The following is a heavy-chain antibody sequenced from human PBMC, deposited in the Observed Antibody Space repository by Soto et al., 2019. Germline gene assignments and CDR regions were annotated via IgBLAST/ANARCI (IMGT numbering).Heavy chain of an antibody. CDR1: GGPFAHFA. CDR2: IIPTFGTV. V-gene: IGHV1-69*01. D-gene: IGHD3-16*01. Sequence: QVQLVQSGPEVTVPGSSVPVSCQASGGPFAHFAITWVRQAPGQGLEWVGGIIPTFGTVDYAQSFQGRVTITADESAGKSYMELYSLRSGDTAIYYCARLGPSLFEGGEWFDPWGQGTLVTVSP. J-gene: IGHJ5*02. CDR3: ARLGPSLFEGGEWFDP.